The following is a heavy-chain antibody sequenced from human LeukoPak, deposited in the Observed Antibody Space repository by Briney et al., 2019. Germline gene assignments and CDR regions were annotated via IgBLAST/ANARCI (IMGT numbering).Heavy chain of an antibody. V-gene: IGHV3-48*03. CDR2: ISISGRSI. Sequence: GGSLRLSCAASGFTFSSYEMNWVRQAPGKGLEWVSYISISGRSIYYADSVKGRFTISRDNAKNSLYLHMNSLRAEDTAVYYCARFPGTYYLDVWGKGTTVTVSS. CDR3: ARFPGTYYLDV. J-gene: IGHJ6*03. CDR1: GFTFSSYE.